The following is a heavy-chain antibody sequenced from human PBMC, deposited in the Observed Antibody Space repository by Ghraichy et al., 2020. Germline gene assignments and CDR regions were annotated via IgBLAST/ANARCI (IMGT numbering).Heavy chain of an antibody. V-gene: IGHV3-23*01. CDR2: ISGSGAVT. D-gene: IGHD2-2*01. CDR3: AKSFPYCGGTNCPLPYYFGMDV. J-gene: IGHJ6*02. CDR1: GFTFSNYA. Sequence: GESLNISCAASGFTFSNYAMTWVRQTPGKGLEWVSGISGSGAVTYYADSVKGRFTISRDNSKNTLYLQMNSLRAEDTAVYYCAKSFPYCGGTNCPLPYYFGMDVWGQGTTVTVSS.